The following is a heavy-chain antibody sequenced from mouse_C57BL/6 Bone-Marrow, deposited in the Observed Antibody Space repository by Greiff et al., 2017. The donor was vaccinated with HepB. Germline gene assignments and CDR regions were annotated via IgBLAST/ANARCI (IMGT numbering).Heavy chain of an antibody. CDR2: IYPRSGNT. J-gene: IGHJ2*01. Sequence: SGAELARPGASVKLSCKASGYTFPSYGISWVKQRTGQGLEWIGEIYPRSGNTYYNEKFKGKATLTADKSSSTAYMELRSRTSEDSAVYFCARGTITTVSDYWGQGTTLTVSS. CDR3: ARGTITTVSDY. CDR1: GYTFPSYG. V-gene: IGHV1-81*01. D-gene: IGHD1-1*01.